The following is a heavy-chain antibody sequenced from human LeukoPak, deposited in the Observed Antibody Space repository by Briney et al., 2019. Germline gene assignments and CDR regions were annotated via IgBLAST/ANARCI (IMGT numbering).Heavy chain of an antibody. D-gene: IGHD3-10*01. CDR3: VYCCGSGSVEY. J-gene: IGHJ4*02. V-gene: IGHV4-39*01. CDR1: GGSITSSNYY. CDR2: FYYSGST. Sequence: PSETLSLTCTVSGGSITSSNYYWGWIRQPPGKGLEWIGSFYYSGSTNYNPSLKSRVTISVDTSKNQFSLKLSSVTAADTAVYYCVYCCGSGSVEYWGQGTLVTVSS.